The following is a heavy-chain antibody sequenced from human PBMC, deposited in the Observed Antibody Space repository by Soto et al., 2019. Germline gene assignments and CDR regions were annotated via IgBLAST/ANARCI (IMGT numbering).Heavy chain of an antibody. J-gene: IGHJ4*02. CDR1: GGSISSSNYY. CDR2: IDYSGRT. CDR3: ASGYGGNSGKY. V-gene: IGHV4-39*01. Sequence: PSETLSLTCTVSGGSISSSNYYWGWIRQPPGKGLEWIGSIDYSGRTYYNPSLKSRLTISVDMSKNQFSLKLSSVTAADTAVYYCASGYGGNSGKYWGQGTLVTVS. D-gene: IGHD4-17*01.